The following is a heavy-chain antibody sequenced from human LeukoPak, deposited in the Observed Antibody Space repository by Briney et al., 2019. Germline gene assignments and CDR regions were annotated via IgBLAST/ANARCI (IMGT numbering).Heavy chain of an antibody. Sequence: SETLSLTCTVSGGSISSYYWSWIRQPPGKGLEWIGYIYYSGSTNYNPSLKSRVTISVDTSKNQFSLNLSSVTAADKAVYYCAGGDDDILTGYRYYFDYWGQGTLVTVSS. V-gene: IGHV4-59*01. D-gene: IGHD3-9*01. CDR2: IYYSGST. CDR3: AGGDDDILTGYRYYFDY. CDR1: GGSISSYY. J-gene: IGHJ4*02.